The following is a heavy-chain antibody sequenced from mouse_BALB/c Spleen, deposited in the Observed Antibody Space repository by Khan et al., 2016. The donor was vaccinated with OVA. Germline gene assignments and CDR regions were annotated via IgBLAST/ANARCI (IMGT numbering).Heavy chain of an antibody. CDR3: ATSFYGKEYYALDY. D-gene: IGHD2-1*01. CDR1: GFSTTNYG. Sequence: QVQLQESGPGLVAPSQSLSITCTVTGFSTTNYGVNWVRQPPGKGLVWLGVIWAGGSTNYYSPLMSSLGITKDKAKSQLFLRKNSLQTDDAAVYYCATSFYGKEYYALDYWGQGTSVTVSS. J-gene: IGHJ4*01. V-gene: IGHV2-9*02. CDR2: IWAGGST.